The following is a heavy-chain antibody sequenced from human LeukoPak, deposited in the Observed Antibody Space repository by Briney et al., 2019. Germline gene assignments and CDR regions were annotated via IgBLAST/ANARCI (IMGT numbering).Heavy chain of an antibody. CDR3: TRDLSGADDY. CDR1: GFTVSSNY. V-gene: IGHV3-53*01. Sequence: GGSLRLSCAASGFTVSSNYMSWVRQAPGKGLEWVSVIYSGGSTYYADSVKGRFTISRDNAKNTLYLQMSSLTAEDTATYYCTRDLSGADDYWGQGTLVTVSS. J-gene: IGHJ4*02. CDR2: IYSGGST. D-gene: IGHD7-27*01.